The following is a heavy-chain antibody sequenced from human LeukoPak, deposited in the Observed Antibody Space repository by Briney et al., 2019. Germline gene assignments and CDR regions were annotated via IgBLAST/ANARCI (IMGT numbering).Heavy chain of an antibody. D-gene: IGHD3-9*01. J-gene: IGHJ5*02. Sequence: SETLSLTCAVSGYSISSGYSWGWIRQPPGKGLEWIGSIYHSGSTYYNPSLKSRVTISVDTSKNQFSLKLSSVTAADTAVYYCARGYYDILTGYYDRHDWFDPWGQGTLVTVSS. CDR2: IYHSGST. V-gene: IGHV4-38-2*01. CDR1: GYSISSGYS. CDR3: ARGYYDILTGYYDRHDWFDP.